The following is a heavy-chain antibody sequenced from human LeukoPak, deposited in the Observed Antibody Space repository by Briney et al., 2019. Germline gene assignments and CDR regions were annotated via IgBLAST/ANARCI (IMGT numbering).Heavy chain of an antibody. J-gene: IGHJ5*02. CDR2: ISARDGDT. D-gene: IGHD3-22*01. CDR1: GFTFTNYG. CDR3: VRDHSSGYTFDP. V-gene: IGHV1-18*01. Sequence: ASVKVSCKASGFTFTNYGISWVRQAPGQGLEWLGWISARDGDTDYPQKFQGRVTMTTDSSTTTAYMELRSLRSDDTAVYYCVRDHSSGYTFDPWGQGTLVTVSS.